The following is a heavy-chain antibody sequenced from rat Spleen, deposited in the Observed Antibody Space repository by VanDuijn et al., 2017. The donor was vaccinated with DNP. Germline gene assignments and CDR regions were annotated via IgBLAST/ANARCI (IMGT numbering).Heavy chain of an antibody. J-gene: IGHJ2*01. CDR2: ISIKTHNYAT. Sequence: EVQVVESGGGLVQPKGSLKLSCAASGFDFNTYAMSWVRQAPGKGLDWVATISIKTHNYATLYADSVKERFTISRDDSHSMIYLQMNNLKTEDTALYYCTAFDYWGQGVMVTVSS. V-gene: IGHV10-4*01. CDR1: GFDFNTYA. CDR3: TAFDY.